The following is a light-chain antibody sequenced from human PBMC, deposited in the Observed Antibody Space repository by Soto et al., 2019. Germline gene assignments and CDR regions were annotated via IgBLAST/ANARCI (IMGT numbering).Light chain of an antibody. Sequence: DIQMTQSPSTLSAFVGDRVTITCRASQSISTWLAWYQQKPGKAPKLLIDDASSLESGVPSSFSGSSSGTEFMLTIGRLQPEDFASYYCQQYNCYSTFGQGTKVEIK. J-gene: IGKJ1*01. CDR3: QQYNCYST. V-gene: IGKV1-5*01. CDR1: QSISTW. CDR2: DAS.